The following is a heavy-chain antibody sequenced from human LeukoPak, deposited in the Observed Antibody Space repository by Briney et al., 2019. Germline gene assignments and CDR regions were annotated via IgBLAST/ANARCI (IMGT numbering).Heavy chain of an antibody. CDR1: GYTFTGYY. J-gene: IGHJ5*02. V-gene: IGHV1-2*02. Sequence: GASVKVSCKASGYTFTGYYMHWVRQAPGQGLEWMGWINANSGGTNYAQKFQGRVTMTRDTSISTAYMELSRLRSDDTAVYYCARGVGGYCSGGSCYSGPNWFDPWGQGSLVTVSS. D-gene: IGHD2-15*01. CDR3: ARGVGGYCSGGSCYSGPNWFDP. CDR2: INANSGGT.